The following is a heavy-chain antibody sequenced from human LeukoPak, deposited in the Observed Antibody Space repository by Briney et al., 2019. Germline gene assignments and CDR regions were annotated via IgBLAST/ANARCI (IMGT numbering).Heavy chain of an antibody. J-gene: IGHJ4*02. CDR3: ARGGGYGSGSYYNFDY. CDR2: IKQDGSEK. V-gene: IGHV3-7*01. CDR1: GFTFSSYW. Sequence: GGSLRLSCAASGFTFSSYWMSWVRQAPGKGLEWVANIKQDGSEKYYVDSVKGRFTISRDNAKNSLYLQMNSLRAEDTAVYYCARGGGYGSGSYYNFDYWGQGTLVTVSS. D-gene: IGHD3-10*01.